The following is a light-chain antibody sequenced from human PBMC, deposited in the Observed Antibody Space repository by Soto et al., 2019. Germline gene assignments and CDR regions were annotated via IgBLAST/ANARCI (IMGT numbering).Light chain of an antibody. J-gene: IGKJ2*02. Sequence: DIQMTQSPSSLSASVGDRVTITCRASKGIRNDVGWYQKKAGKAPKRLISAASNLQRGVPSRFSGCGSGTEFTLTISSLQPEDFATYYCLQHNSYPRTFGQGTRLEIK. CDR3: LQHNSYPRT. CDR1: KGIRND. V-gene: IGKV1-17*01. CDR2: AAS.